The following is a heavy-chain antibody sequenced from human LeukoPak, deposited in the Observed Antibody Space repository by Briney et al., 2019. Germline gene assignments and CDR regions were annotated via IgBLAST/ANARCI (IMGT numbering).Heavy chain of an antibody. CDR3: ARGGGIAARGRGRRYFDY. J-gene: IGHJ4*02. D-gene: IGHD6-6*01. Sequence: PSETLSLTCAVYGESFSSYYWSWIRQPQSRGLECIGEINHSGSTNYNPSLKSRVTISVDTSKNQFSLKLSSVTAADTAVYYCARGGGIAARGRGRRYFDYWGQGTLVTVSS. CDR1: GESFSSYY. CDR2: INHSGST. V-gene: IGHV4-34*01.